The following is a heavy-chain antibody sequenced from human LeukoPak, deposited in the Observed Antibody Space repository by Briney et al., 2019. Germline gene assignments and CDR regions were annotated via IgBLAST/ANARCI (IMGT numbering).Heavy chain of an antibody. J-gene: IGHJ4*02. Sequence: ASVKVSCKASGYTFTGYYMHWVRQAPGQGLEWMGWINPNSGGTNYAQKFQGRVTMTRDTSVSTAYMELRSLRSDDTAVYYCALTDTAMGLPYYWGQGTLVTVSS. CDR1: GYTFTGYY. D-gene: IGHD5-18*01. CDR3: ALTDTAMGLPYY. CDR2: INPNSGGT. V-gene: IGHV1-2*02.